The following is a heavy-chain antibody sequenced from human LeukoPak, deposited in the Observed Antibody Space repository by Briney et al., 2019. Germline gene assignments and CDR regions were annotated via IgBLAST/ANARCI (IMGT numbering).Heavy chain of an antibody. CDR2: FDPEDGET. Sequence: ASVKVSCKVSGYTLTELSMHWVRQATGKGLVWMGVFDPEDGETIYVQKFQGRVTMTEDTSTDTAYMELSSLRSEDTAVYYCATTGGDKVVPAAIWDHDAFDTWGQGTMVTVSS. J-gene: IGHJ3*02. D-gene: IGHD2-2*02. CDR3: ATTGGDKVVPAAIWDHDAFDT. V-gene: IGHV1-24*01. CDR1: GYTLTELS.